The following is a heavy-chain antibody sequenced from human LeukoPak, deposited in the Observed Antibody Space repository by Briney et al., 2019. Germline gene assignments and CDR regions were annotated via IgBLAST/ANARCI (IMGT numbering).Heavy chain of an antibody. J-gene: IGHJ4*02. CDR1: GFTFSSYW. D-gene: IGHD2-21*02. V-gene: IGHV3-74*01. Sequence: PGGSLRLSCAAPGFTFSSYWMHWVRQAPGKGLVWVSRINSDGSSTSYADSVKGRFTISRDNSKNTLYLQMNSLRAEDTAVYYCARSHPLCGGDCQMDYWGQGTLVTVSS. CDR2: INSDGSST. CDR3: ARSHPLCGGDCQMDY.